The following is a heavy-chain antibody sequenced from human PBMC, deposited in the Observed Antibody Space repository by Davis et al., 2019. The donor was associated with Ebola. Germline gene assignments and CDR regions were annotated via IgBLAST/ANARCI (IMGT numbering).Heavy chain of an antibody. CDR2: LRSDEFT. CDR3: AADVPDFPPQIDY. J-gene: IGHJ4*02. CDR1: GFTLSDAW. D-gene: IGHD2-15*01. Sequence: GEFLKTSCATSGFTLSDAWMSWLRQAPGKGLEWVGRLRSDEFTEYATTVQGRFSIPRDLSKNMLYLQMNSLKTEDTALYYCAADVPDFPPQIDYWGLGVLVTVSS. V-gene: IGHV3-15*01.